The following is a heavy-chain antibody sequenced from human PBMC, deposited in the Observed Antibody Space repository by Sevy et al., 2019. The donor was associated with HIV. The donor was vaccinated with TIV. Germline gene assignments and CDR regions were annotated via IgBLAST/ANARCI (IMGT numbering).Heavy chain of an antibody. V-gene: IGHV3-48*02. CDR3: ATGRVATIRTLDY. Sequence: GGSLRLSCAASGFTFSSYSMNWVRQAPGKGPEWVSYISSSSSTIYYADSVKGRFTISRDNAKNSLYLQMNSLRDEDTAVYYCATGRVATIRTLDYWGQGTLVTVSS. J-gene: IGHJ4*02. CDR2: ISSSSSTI. CDR1: GFTFSSYS. D-gene: IGHD5-12*01.